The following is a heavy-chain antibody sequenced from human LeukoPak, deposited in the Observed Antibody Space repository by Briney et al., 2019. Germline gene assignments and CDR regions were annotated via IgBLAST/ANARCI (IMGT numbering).Heavy chain of an antibody. Sequence: GRSLRLSCAASGFTFTSYSMNWVRQAPGKGLEWVSTISGGGGSTYYADSVKGRFTISRDNSKNTLYLQVNSLRAEDTAVYYCAKGGKWDVTPFDYWGQGTLVAVSS. CDR3: AKGGKWDVTPFDY. CDR1: GFTFTSYS. CDR2: ISGGGGST. D-gene: IGHD1-26*01. V-gene: IGHV3-23*01. J-gene: IGHJ4*02.